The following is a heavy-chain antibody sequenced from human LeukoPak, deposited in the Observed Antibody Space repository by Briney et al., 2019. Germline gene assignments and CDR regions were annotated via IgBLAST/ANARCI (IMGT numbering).Heavy chain of an antibody. J-gene: IGHJ4*02. D-gene: IGHD2-15*01. CDR1: GFTFSSYG. CDR3: AKDWGYCGDISCGMVNY. V-gene: IGHV3-30*18. CDR2: ISYDGSNK. Sequence: GRSLRLSCAASGFTFSSYGMHWVRQAPGKGLEWVAVISYDGSNKCYADSVKGRFTISRDNSKNTLYLQMNSLRAEDTAVYYCAKDWGYCGDISCGMVNYWGQGTLVTVSS.